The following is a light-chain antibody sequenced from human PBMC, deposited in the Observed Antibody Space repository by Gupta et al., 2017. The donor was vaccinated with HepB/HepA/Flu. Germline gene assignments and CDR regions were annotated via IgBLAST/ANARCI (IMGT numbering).Light chain of an antibody. CDR3: QQYGTSPRT. CDR2: GAS. CDR1: QIISSTY. Sequence: EIVLTQSPGTLFLSPGERATLSCRASQIISSTYLAWYQQKPGQAPRLFIYGASSRATGIPDRFSGSGSGTDFNLTISRLEPEDFAVYYCQQYGTSPRTFGQGTKVEVK. J-gene: IGKJ1*01. V-gene: IGKV3-20*01.